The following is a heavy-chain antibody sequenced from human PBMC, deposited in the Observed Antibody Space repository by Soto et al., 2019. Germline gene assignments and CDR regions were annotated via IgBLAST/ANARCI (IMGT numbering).Heavy chain of an antibody. CDR2: INHSGST. D-gene: IGHD6-19*01. V-gene: IGHV4-34*01. CDR3: ARHVLDSSGWLNDY. J-gene: IGHJ4*02. Sequence: QVQLQQWGAGLLKPSETLSLTCAVYGGSFSGYYWSWVRQPPGKGLEWIGEINHSGSTNYNPSLKSRVTISVDTSKNQFSLKLSSVTAADTAVYYCARHVLDSSGWLNDYWGQGTLVTVSS. CDR1: GGSFSGYY.